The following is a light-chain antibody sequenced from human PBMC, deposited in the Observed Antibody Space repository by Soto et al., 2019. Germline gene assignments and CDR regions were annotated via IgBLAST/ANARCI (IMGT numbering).Light chain of an antibody. CDR3: CSFARSTTFYV. V-gene: IGLV2-23*01. J-gene: IGLJ1*01. CDR2: EGD. Sequence: QSALTQPASVSGSPGQSITISCSGTSSDVGSSNLVSWYQQHPGKAPKLIIFEGDRRPSGVSGRFSGSKSGNTASLTISGLQAEDEADYNCCSFARSTTFYVFGTETKVTVL. CDR1: SSDVGSSNL.